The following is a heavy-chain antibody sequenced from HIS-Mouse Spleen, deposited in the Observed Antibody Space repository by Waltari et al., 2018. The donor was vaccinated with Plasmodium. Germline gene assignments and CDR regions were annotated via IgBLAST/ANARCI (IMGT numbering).Heavy chain of an antibody. CDR1: GGSIRSSSYY. J-gene: IGHJ4*02. CDR2: IYYSGST. D-gene: IGHD6-19*01. Sequence: QLQLQESGPGLVKPSETLSPTCTVSGGSIRSSSYYWGWLRQPPGKGLEWIGSIYYSGSTYYNPSLKSRVTISVDTSKNQFSLKLSSVTAADTAVYYCARLSIAVAGNFDYWGQGTLVTVSS. CDR3: ARLSIAVAGNFDY. V-gene: IGHV4-39*01.